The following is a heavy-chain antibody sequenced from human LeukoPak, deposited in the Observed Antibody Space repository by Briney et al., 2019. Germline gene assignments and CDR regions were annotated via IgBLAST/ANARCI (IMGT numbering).Heavy chain of an antibody. Sequence: GASVKVSCKAYGYSFTTYGINWVRQAPGQGLEWLGWIAPKTGNTNYFQKFRARVTMTADTSTSTVYMELRSLTFDDSAVYYCARDASAYNWGQGTLVTVS. CDR2: IAPKTGNT. CDR3: ARDASAYN. J-gene: IGHJ4*02. CDR1: GYSFTTYG. D-gene: IGHD4-11*01. V-gene: IGHV1-18*01.